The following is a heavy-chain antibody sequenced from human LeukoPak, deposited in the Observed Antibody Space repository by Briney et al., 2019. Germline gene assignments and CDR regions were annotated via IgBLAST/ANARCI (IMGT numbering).Heavy chain of an antibody. J-gene: IGHJ4*02. CDR3: ARDSGDPVVVTAIVS. V-gene: IGHV4-4*07. D-gene: IGHD2-21*02. CDR1: GGSIRSYY. Sequence: SETLSLTCTVSGGSIRSYYWSWIRQPAGKGLEWIGRIYTSGSTNYNPSHKSRVTMSVDTSKNQFSLKLSSVTAADTAVYYCARDSGDPVVVTAIVSWGQGTLVTVSS. CDR2: IYTSGST.